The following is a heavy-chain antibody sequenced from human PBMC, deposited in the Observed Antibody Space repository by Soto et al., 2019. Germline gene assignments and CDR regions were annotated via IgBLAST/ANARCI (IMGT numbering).Heavy chain of an antibody. D-gene: IGHD2-8*01. J-gene: IGHJ6*02. V-gene: IGHV4-4*02. CDR3: ARLSKSLRVYAIYGMDV. CDR1: GGSIRSSNW. CDR2: IYHSGST. Sequence: PSETLSLTCAVSGGSIRSSNWWSWVRQPPGKGLEWIGEIYHSGSTNYNPSLKSRVTISVDKSKNQFSLKLSSVTAADTAVYYCARLSKSLRVYAIYGMDVWGQGTTVTVYS.